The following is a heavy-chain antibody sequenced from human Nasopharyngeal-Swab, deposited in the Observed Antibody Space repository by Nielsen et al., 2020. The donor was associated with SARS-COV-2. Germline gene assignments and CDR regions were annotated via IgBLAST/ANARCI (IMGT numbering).Heavy chain of an antibody. V-gene: IGHV3-11*01. CDR3: ASRDATYYDILTGYQALYYFDY. J-gene: IGHJ4*02. D-gene: IGHD3-9*01. CDR2: ISSSGSTI. CDR1: GFTFSDYY. Sequence: SCAASGFTFSDYYMSWIRQAPGKGLEWVSYISSSGSTIYYADSVKGRFTISRDNAKNSLHLQMNSLRAEDTAVYYCASRDATYYDILTGYQALYYFDYWGQGTLVTVSS.